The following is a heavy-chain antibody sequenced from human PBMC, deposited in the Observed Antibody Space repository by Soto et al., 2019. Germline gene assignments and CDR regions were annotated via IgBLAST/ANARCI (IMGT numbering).Heavy chain of an antibody. CDR2: IYTSGST. CDR1: GGSISSYY. Sequence: PSETLSLTCTVSGGSISSYYWSWIRQPAGKGLEWIGRIYTSGSTNYNPSLKSRVTMSVDTSKNQFSLKLSSVTAADTAVYYCARPGYSSGWGPGWFAPSGQGTLVTFSS. D-gene: IGHD6-19*01. CDR3: ARPGYSSGWGPGWFAP. J-gene: IGHJ5*02. V-gene: IGHV4-4*07.